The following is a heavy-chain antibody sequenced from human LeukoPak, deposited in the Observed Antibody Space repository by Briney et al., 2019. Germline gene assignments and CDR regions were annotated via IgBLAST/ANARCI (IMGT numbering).Heavy chain of an antibody. V-gene: IGHV4-4*07. D-gene: IGHD3-10*01. CDR2: IYTSGTT. CDR1: AGSISNYY. CDR3: ARENGSGSRGPDF. J-gene: IGHJ4*02. Sequence: SETLSLTCTVSAGSISNYYWSWIRQPAGKGLEWIGRIYTSGTTNYSPSLKSRVTMSVDTSTNQFSLKLTSVTAADTAVYYCARENGSGSRGPDFWGQGTLVTVSS.